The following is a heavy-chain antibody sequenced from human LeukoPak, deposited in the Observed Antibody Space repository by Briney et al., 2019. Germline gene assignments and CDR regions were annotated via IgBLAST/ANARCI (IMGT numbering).Heavy chain of an antibody. CDR1: GFTFSSCS. V-gene: IGHV3-21*01. CDR3: ARVGGSSGWSGFDY. J-gene: IGHJ4*02. CDR2: ISSSSSYI. Sequence: GGSLRLSCAASGFTFSSCSMTWVRQAPGKGLEWVSSISSSSSYIYYADSVKGRFTISRDNAKNSLYLQMNSLRAEDTAVYYCARVGGSSGWSGFDYWGQGTLVTVSS. D-gene: IGHD6-19*01.